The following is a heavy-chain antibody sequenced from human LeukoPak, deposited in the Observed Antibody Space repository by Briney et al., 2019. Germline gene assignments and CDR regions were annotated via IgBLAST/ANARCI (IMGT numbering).Heavy chain of an antibody. Sequence: SETLSLTCSVSGFSIISGYYWGWIRQPPGKGLQWIGSIHYSGSTFYNPSLQSRVTISIDTSQNQFSLNLNSVTAADTAMYFCVRLQRPLPSDSWGQGSLVTVSS. CDR3: VRLQRPLPSDS. J-gene: IGHJ5*02. CDR1: GFSIISGYY. V-gene: IGHV4-38-2*02. D-gene: IGHD5-12*01. CDR2: IHYSGST.